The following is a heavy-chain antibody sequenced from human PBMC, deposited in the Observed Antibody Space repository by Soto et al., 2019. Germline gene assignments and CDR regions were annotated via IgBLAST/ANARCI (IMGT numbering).Heavy chain of an antibody. CDR3: ARSEEDSDYYYYGMDV. V-gene: IGHV6-1*01. J-gene: IGHJ6*02. CDR1: GDSVSSNSVA. D-gene: IGHD2-15*01. CDR2: TYYRSRWYN. Sequence: PSQTLSLTCVIPGDSVSSNSVAWNWVRQSPSRGLEWLGRTYYRSRWYNDYAVSVRSRIAINPDTSKNHFSLQLNSVTPDDTAVYYCARSEEDSDYYYYGMDVWGQGTTVTVSS.